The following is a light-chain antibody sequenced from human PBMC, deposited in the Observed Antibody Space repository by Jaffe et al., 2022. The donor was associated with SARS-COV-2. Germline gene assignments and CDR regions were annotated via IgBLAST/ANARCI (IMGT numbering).Light chain of an antibody. CDR2: AAS. J-gene: IGKJ1*01. Sequence: EIVLTQSPGTLSLSAGERATLSCRASQSVSSIYLAWYQQKPGQAPRLLIYAASSRATGIPDRFSGSGSETDFTLTISRLEPEDFAVYYCQQYGSSPWTFGQGTKVEIK. CDR3: QQYGSSPWT. V-gene: IGKV3-20*01. CDR1: QSVSSIY.